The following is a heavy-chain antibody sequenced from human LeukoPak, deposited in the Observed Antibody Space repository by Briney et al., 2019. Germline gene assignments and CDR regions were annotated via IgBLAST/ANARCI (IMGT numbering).Heavy chain of an antibody. CDR3: AGRHCSGGGCYFAGADPFDY. CDR1: GFTVSSNY. Sequence: GGSLRLSCAASGFTVSSNYMSWVRQAPGKGLEWVANINKDGGEKYYVDSVKGRFTISRDNAKNSLYLQMNSLRADDTAVYFCAGRHCSGGGCYFAGADPFDYWGHGTLVTVSS. D-gene: IGHD2-15*01. CDR2: INKDGGEK. V-gene: IGHV3-7*03. J-gene: IGHJ4*01.